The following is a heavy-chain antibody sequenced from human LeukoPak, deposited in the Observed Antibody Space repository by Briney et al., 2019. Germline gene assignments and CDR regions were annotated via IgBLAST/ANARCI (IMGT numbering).Heavy chain of an antibody. CDR3: AVSEGYFHH. CDR1: GYTFTSYA. J-gene: IGHJ1*01. Sequence: GASVKVSCEASGYTFTSYAMHWVRQAPGQRLEWMGWINAGNGNTKYSQKFQGRVTITRDTSASTAYMELRSMRSDDTAVYYCAVSEGYFHHWGQGTLVTVSS. V-gene: IGHV1-3*01. CDR2: INAGNGNT.